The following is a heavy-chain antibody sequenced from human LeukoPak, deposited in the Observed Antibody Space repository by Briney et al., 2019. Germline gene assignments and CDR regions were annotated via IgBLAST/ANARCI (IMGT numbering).Heavy chain of an antibody. Sequence: ASVKVSCKASGYTFTSYAMHWVRQAPGQRLEWMGWINAGNGNTKYSQKFQGRVTITRDTSASTAYMELSSLRSEDTAVYYCARDYSGSYFPNTFDYWGQGTLVTVSS. J-gene: IGHJ4*02. CDR2: INAGNGNT. CDR1: GYTFTSYA. CDR3: ARDYSGSYFPNTFDY. D-gene: IGHD1-26*01. V-gene: IGHV1-3*01.